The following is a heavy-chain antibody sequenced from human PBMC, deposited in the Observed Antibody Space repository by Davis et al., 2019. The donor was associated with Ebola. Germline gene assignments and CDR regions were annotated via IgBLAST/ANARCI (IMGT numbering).Heavy chain of an antibody. CDR1: GGSISSSSYY. Sequence: SETLSLTCTVSGGSISSSSYYWGWIRQPPGKGLEWIGEINHSGSTNYNPSLKSRVTISVDTSKNQFSLKLSSVTAADTAVYYCARPYHYYDSSGYYAYWGQGTLVTVSS. CDR3: ARPYHYYDSSGYYAY. V-gene: IGHV4-39*07. D-gene: IGHD3-22*01. CDR2: INHSGST. J-gene: IGHJ4*02.